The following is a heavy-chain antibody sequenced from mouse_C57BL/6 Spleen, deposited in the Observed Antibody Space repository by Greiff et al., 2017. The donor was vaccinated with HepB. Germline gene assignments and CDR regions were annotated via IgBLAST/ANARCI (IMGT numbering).Heavy chain of an antibody. D-gene: IGHD1-1*01. CDR2: IYPGSGGT. CDR1: GYTFTDYI. CDR3: GRGASYGAMDY. V-gene: IGHV1-11*01. Sequence: QVQLQQSGAELASPGASVTLSCKASGYTFTDYIMNWVKQRPGQGLEWIGRIYPGSGGTNYNQKFMGKATLSVDQSSSTAYMVLNSLTSEDAAVYYCGRGASYGAMDYWGQGTSVTVSS. J-gene: IGHJ4*01.